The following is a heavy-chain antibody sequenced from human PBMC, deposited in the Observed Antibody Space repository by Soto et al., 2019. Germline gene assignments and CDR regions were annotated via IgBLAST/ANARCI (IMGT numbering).Heavy chain of an antibody. CDR3: AGYCSGASCPDS. CDR2: IHYSGST. D-gene: IGHD2-15*01. CDR1: GGSISSYF. J-gene: IGHJ5*01. Sequence: SETLSLTCTVSGGSISSYFWTWIRQPPGKGLEWIGYIHYSGSTKYNPSLKSRVTISVDTSKNQFSLRLTSVTAADTAVYYCAGYCSGASCPDSWGQGTLVTSPQ. V-gene: IGHV4-59*01.